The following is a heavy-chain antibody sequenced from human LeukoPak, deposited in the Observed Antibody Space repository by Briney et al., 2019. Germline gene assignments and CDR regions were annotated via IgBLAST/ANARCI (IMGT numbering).Heavy chain of an antibody. Sequence: KPSETLSLTCAVSDDSFSSHYWTWIRQPPGKGLEWIGYISYIGSTNYNPSLKSRVTISIDTSENQFSLKLSSVTAADTAVYYCARDLVTVTKGFDIWGQGTMVSVSS. CDR3: ARDLVTVTKGFDI. J-gene: IGHJ3*02. V-gene: IGHV4-59*11. CDR1: DDSFSSHY. D-gene: IGHD4-17*01. CDR2: ISYIGST.